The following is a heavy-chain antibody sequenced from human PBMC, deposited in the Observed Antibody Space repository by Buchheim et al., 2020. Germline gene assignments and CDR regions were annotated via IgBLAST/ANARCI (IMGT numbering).Heavy chain of an antibody. CDR3: ARESGAFDS. J-gene: IGHJ4*02. CDR1: GASISSGAFS. CDR2: VYYNGNT. D-gene: IGHD4/OR15-4a*01. Sequence: QLQLQESGSGMVKPSQTLSLTCNVSGASISSGAFSWSWLRQPPGQGLEWIGYVYYNGNTYYNPSLKRRVTISIDTSNNRFSLRLTSVTAADTAIYYCARESGAFDSWGQG. V-gene: IGHV4-30-2*01.